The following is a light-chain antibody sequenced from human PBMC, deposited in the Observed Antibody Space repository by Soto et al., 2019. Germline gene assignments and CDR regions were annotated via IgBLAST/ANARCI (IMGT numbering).Light chain of an antibody. V-gene: IGKV1-39*01. J-gene: IGKJ4*01. CDR1: QSVSTY. Sequence: DVQMTQSPSSLSASVGDRVTITCRASQSVSTYLNWYQLKPGKAPKFLIYGASTLQSGVPSTFSGSGSGTEFTLTISSLHPEDFAIYYCQQTHSSPPTFGGGTKVEIK. CDR3: QQTHSSPPT. CDR2: GAS.